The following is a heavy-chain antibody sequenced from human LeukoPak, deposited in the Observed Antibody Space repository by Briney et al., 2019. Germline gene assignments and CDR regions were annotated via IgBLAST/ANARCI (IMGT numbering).Heavy chain of an antibody. Sequence: GGSLRLSCTVSGFTLSSYEMTWFRQAPGKGLEWVSSIGYSGGDTHYADSVKGRFTVSRDYSKNTLYLQMNSLRTEETAVYYCAKGPAMVRGTFDPWGQGTLVTVSS. D-gene: IGHD3-10*01. V-gene: IGHV3-23*01. J-gene: IGHJ5*02. CDR1: GFTLSSYE. CDR3: AKGPAMVRGTFDP. CDR2: IGYSGGDT.